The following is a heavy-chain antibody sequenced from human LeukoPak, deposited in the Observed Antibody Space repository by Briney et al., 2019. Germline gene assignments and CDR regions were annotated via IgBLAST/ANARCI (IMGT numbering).Heavy chain of an antibody. J-gene: IGHJ6*02. Sequence: GASVKVSCKASGYTFTGYYMHWVRQAPGQGLEWMGWINPNSGGTNYAQKFQGRVTMTRNTSISTAYMELSSLRSEDTAVYYCARYDYGEFYYYYGMDVWGQGTTVTVSS. CDR1: GYTFTGYY. V-gene: IGHV1-2*02. CDR3: ARYDYGEFYYYYGMDV. CDR2: INPNSGGT. D-gene: IGHD4-17*01.